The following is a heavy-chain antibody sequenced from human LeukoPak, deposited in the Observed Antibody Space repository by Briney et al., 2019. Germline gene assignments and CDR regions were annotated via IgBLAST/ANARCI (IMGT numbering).Heavy chain of an antibody. D-gene: IGHD2-2*02. Sequence: ASVRVSCKASGYTFTDYPMNWVGQAPGQGLEWMGWINTNTGNPTYAQGFTGRFVFSLDTSVSTAYLQISSLKAEDTAVYYCARPSFHCSSTSCYTGYGMDVWGQGTTVTVSS. CDR2: INTNTGNP. J-gene: IGHJ6*02. CDR1: GYTFTDYP. CDR3: ARPSFHCSSTSCYTGYGMDV. V-gene: IGHV7-4-1*02.